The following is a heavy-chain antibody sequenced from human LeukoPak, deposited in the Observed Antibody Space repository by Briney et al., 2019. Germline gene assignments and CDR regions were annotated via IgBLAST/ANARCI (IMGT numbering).Heavy chain of an antibody. CDR1: GGTFSSYA. D-gene: IGHD3-10*01. J-gene: IGHJ4*02. CDR3: ASPRKSSYYYGSGSYGYFDY. CDR2: IIPIFGTA. Sequence: SVKVSCKASGGTFSSYAISWVRQAPGQGLEWMGGIIPIFGTANYAQKFQGRVTITTDESTSTAYMELSSLRSEDTAVYYCASPRKSSYYYGSGSYGYFDYWGQGTLVTVPS. V-gene: IGHV1-69*05.